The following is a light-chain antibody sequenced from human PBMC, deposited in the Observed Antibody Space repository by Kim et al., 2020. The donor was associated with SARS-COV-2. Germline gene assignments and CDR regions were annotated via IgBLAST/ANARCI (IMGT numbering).Light chain of an antibody. V-gene: IGKV1-16*02. J-gene: IGKJ2*01. Sequence: DILMTQSPSSLSASVGDRVTITCRASQGMSNDLAWFQQKPGKAPKCLIYAASSLQSGVPSKFSGGRSGTDFTLTISSLQPEDSATYYCQQYHSFPFTFGQGTKLEI. CDR2: AAS. CDR1: QGMSND. CDR3: QQYHSFPFT.